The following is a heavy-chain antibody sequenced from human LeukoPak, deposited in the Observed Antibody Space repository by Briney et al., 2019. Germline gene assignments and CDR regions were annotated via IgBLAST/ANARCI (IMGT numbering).Heavy chain of an antibody. J-gene: IGHJ4*02. V-gene: IGHV1-69*05. CDR1: GGTFSSYA. Sequence: SVKVSCKASGGTFSSYAISWVRQAPGQGLEWMGRIIPIFGTANYAQKFQGRVTITTDESTSTAYMELRSLRSDDTAVYYCARGHRVQPFDYWGQGTLVTVSS. CDR2: IIPIFGTA. CDR3: ARGHRVQPFDY. D-gene: IGHD6-13*01.